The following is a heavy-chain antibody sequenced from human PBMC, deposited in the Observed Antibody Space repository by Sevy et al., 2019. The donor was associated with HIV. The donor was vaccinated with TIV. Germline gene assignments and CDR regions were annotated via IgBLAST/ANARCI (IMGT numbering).Heavy chain of an antibody. CDR3: ATETVVTTSMEDYFHS. V-gene: IGHV1-69*04. CDR1: GGFFTTFT. D-gene: IGHD2-2*01. J-gene: IGHJ4*02. CDR2: IIPTLDIV. Sequence: ASVKVSCKASGGFFTTFTISWVRQAPGQGLEWMGRIIPTLDIVNYAERFQGKVTITADKTANIVYIDLNSLRSEDTAVYYCATETVVTTSMEDYFHSWGQGTLVTVSS.